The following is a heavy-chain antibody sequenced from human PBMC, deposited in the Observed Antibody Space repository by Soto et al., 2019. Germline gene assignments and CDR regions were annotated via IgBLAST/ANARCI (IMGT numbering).Heavy chain of an antibody. Sequence: SETLSLTCTVSGGSISSSSYYWGWIRQPPGKGLEWIGSIYYSGSTYYNPSLKSRVTISVDTSKNQFSLKLSSVTAEDTAVYYCAIAVAGPTAIAYWGQGNQVTVSS. D-gene: IGHD6-19*01. J-gene: IGHJ4*02. CDR1: GGSISSSSYY. V-gene: IGHV4-39*01. CDR3: AIAVAGPTAIAY. CDR2: IYYSGST.